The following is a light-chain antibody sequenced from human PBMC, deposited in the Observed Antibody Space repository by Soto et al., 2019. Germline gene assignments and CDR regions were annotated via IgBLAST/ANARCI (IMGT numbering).Light chain of an antibody. CDR3: QQPNNWPLT. J-gene: IGKJ4*01. CDR1: QSVSRY. Sequence: EIVLTQSPATLSLSPGEGVTLSCRASQSVSRYLLWYQQKPGQPPRLLIYAASNRATGIPASFSGSGSGTDFTPPIRRLETEDFAVYYCQQPNNWPLTFGGGTKVDIK. V-gene: IGKV3-11*01. CDR2: AAS.